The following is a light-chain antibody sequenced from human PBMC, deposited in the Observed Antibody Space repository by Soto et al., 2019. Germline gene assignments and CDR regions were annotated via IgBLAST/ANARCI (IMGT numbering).Light chain of an antibody. CDR1: MSDIGSHNY. J-gene: IGLJ1*01. V-gene: IGLV2-14*01. CDR3: ASYLTTSPLEV. CDR2: EVH. Sequence: SGRTHPASMSGSPGYSITVSCSGSMSDIGSHNYVCWYRQYPGEAPKLLIYEVHYRPSGVSSRFSGSKYGNTASLTISGLQAADEADYYCASYLTTSPLEVFGTGTKVTVL.